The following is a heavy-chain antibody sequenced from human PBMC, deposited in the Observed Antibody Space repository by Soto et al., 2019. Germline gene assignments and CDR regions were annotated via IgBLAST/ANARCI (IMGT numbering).Heavy chain of an antibody. D-gene: IGHD3-10*01. CDR2: ISGSGGST. J-gene: IGHJ4*02. V-gene: IGHV3-23*01. Sequence: RVSAISGSGGSTYYAGSVKGRFTISRDNSKNTLYLQMNSLRAEDTAVYYCANPPFGEFALGFDYWGQGTLVTVSS. CDR3: ANPPFGEFALGFDY.